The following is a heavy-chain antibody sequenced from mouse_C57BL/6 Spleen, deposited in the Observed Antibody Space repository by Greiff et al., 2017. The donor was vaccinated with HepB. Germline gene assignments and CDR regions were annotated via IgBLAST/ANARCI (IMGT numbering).Heavy chain of an antibody. CDR2: ISSGSSTI. Sequence: DVQLVESGGGLVKPGGSLKLSCAASGFTFSDYGMHWVRQAPEKGLEWVAYISSGSSTIYYADTVKGRFTISRDNAKNTLFLQMTSLRSEDTAMYYCARTYYGSSYSAMDYWGQGTSVTVSS. CDR1: GFTFSDYG. CDR3: ARTYYGSSYSAMDY. V-gene: IGHV5-17*01. J-gene: IGHJ4*01. D-gene: IGHD1-1*01.